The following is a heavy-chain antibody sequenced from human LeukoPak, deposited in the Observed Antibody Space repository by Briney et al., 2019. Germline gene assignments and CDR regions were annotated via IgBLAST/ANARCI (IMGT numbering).Heavy chain of an antibody. D-gene: IGHD3-22*01. J-gene: IGHJ4*02. Sequence: GGSLRLSCAASGFTFSSYAMSWVRQAPGKGLEWVSAIGGSGGSTYYADSVKGRFTISRDNSKDTLYLQMNSLRAEDTAVYYCAKTSYDSSGYYYFDYWGQGTLVTVSS. CDR1: GFTFSSYA. CDR3: AKTSYDSSGYYYFDY. V-gene: IGHV3-23*01. CDR2: IGGSGGST.